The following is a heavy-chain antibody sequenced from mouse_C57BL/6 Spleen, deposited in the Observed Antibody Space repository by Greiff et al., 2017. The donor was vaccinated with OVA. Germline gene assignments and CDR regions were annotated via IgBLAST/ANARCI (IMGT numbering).Heavy chain of an antibody. CDR3: ARGGDYDSWFAY. CDR1: GYAFSSSW. Sequence: VQLQQSGPELVKPGASVKISCKASGYAFSSSWMNWVKQRPGKGLEWIGRIYPGDGDTNYNGKFKGKATLTADKSSSTAYMQLSSLTSEDSAVYFCARGGDYDSWFAYWGQGTLVTVSA. V-gene: IGHV1-82*01. D-gene: IGHD2-4*01. CDR2: IYPGDGDT. J-gene: IGHJ3*01.